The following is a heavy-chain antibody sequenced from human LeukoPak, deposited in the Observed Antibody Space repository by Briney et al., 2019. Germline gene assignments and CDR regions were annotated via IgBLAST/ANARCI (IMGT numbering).Heavy chain of an antibody. Sequence: ASVKVSCKASGYTFSGYYMHWVRQAPGQGLEWMGWINPNSGGTNYAQKFQGRVTMTRDTSISTAYMELIRLRSADTAVYYCARVGRAFTARSSFFDYWGQGTLDTVSS. J-gene: IGHJ4*02. CDR3: ARVGRAFTARSSFFDY. D-gene: IGHD6-6*01. CDR2: INPNSGGT. V-gene: IGHV1-2*02. CDR1: GYTFSGYY.